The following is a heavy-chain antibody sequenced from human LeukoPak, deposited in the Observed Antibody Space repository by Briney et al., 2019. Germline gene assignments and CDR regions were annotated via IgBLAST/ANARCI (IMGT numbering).Heavy chain of an antibody. V-gene: IGHV3-74*01. Sequence: GGSLRLSCAASGFTFSSYWMHWVRQAPGKGLVWVSRINTDGTNTRYADSVKGRFTISRDNTKNTLYLQLNSLRAEDTAVYYCARDGTWLFDYWGQGTLVTVSS. CDR3: ARDGTWLFDY. D-gene: IGHD3-22*01. J-gene: IGHJ4*02. CDR1: GFTFSSYW. CDR2: INTDGTNT.